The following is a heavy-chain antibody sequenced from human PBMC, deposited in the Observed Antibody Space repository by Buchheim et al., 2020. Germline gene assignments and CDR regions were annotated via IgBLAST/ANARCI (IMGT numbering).Heavy chain of an antibody. CDR3: ARRRRTTVRGFDY. J-gene: IGHJ4*02. CDR2: INHSGST. V-gene: IGHV4-34*01. Sequence: QVQLQQWGAGLLKPSETLSLTCAVYGGFFSGYYWSWIRQPPGKGLEWIGEINHSGSTNYNPSLKSRVTISVDTSKNQFSLKLSSVTAADTAVYYCARRRRTTVRGFDYWGQGTL. D-gene: IGHD1-14*01. CDR1: GGFFSGYY.